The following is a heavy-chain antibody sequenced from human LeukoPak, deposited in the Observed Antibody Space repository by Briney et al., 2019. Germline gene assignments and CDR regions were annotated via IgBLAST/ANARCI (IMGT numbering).Heavy chain of an antibody. CDR3: VRDKCDRSNYAYFDS. J-gene: IGHJ4*01. V-gene: IGHV3-21*01. CDR2: ISAGGDFV. Sequence: GGSLRLSCAASGFPFSTHSLNWVRQAPGKGLEWVSSISAGGDFVYYGDSVKGRFTMSRDNAKNSLHLQMDSLTAEDTAVYYCVRDKCDRSNYAYFDSWGHGTLVTVSS. CDR1: GFPFSTHS. D-gene: IGHD3-22*01.